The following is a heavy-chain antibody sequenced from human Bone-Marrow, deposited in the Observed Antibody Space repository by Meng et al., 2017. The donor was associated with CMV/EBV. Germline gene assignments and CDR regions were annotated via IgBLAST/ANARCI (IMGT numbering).Heavy chain of an antibody. V-gene: IGHV3-7*01. Sequence: GESLKISCSASGFTFSTYWMNWVRQAPGKGLEWVANIKQDGSEKYYVDSVKGRFTMSRDNAKNSLYLEMNSLRAEDTAVYYCARDKRPDYDFWSGYSYYFDYWGQGILVTVSS. CDR2: IKQDGSEK. CDR3: ARDKRPDYDFWSGYSYYFDY. D-gene: IGHD3-3*01. J-gene: IGHJ4*02. CDR1: GFTFSTYW.